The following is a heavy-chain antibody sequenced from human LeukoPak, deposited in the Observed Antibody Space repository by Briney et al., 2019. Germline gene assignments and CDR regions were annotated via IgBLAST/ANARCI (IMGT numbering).Heavy chain of an antibody. J-gene: IGHJ4*02. CDR1: GFTFSSYF. Sequence: GGSLRLSCAASGFTFSSYFMGWVRQAPGKGLEWVANIKEDGSQKYYVDSVRGRFTISRDNADNSLYPQMNSLTAEDTAVYYCVRYRREGLYYFDYWGQGTLVTVSS. CDR3: VRYRREGLYYFDY. V-gene: IGHV3-7*01. CDR2: IKEDGSQK.